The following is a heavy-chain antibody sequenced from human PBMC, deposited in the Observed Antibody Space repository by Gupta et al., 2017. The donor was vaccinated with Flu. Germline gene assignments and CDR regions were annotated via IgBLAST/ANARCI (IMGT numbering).Heavy chain of an antibody. CDR2: MSWNNAGI. D-gene: IGHD3-10*01. J-gene: IGHJ4*02. CDR3: VKGSSNGSFDY. Sequence: EVELVESGGNLVQPGRSLRLSCAASGFTFDDYHMHWVRQAPGKGVEWVAGMSWNNAGIDYADSVKGRFTVSRDNAKNSLYLQMDSLRPEDTALYYCVKGSSNGSFDYWGQGTMVTVSA. V-gene: IGHV3-9*01. CDR1: GFTFDDYH.